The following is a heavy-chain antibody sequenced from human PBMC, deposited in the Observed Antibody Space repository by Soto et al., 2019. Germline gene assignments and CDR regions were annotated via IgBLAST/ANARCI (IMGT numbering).Heavy chain of an antibody. J-gene: IGHJ5*02. CDR3: TRDPRDIVVVVADAYNWFDP. CDR2: IRSKAYGGTT. V-gene: IGHV3-49*04. D-gene: IGHD2-15*01. Sequence: PGGSLRLSCTASGFTFGDYAMSWVRQAPGKGLEWVGCIRSKAYGGTTEYAASVKGRFTISRDDSKSIAYLQMNSLKTEDTAVYYCTRDPRDIVVVVADAYNWFDPWGQGTLVTVSS. CDR1: GFTFGDYA.